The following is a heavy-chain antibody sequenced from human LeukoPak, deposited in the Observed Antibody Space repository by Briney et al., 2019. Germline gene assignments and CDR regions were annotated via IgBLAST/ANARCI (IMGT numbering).Heavy chain of an antibody. CDR3: ASYSGSYYDFDY. J-gene: IGHJ4*02. CDR2: IYHSGST. Sequence: PSETLSLTCAASGGSISSSNWWSWVRQPPGKGLEWIGEIYHSGSTNYNPSLKSRVTISVDKSKNQFSLKLSSVTAADTAVYYCASYSGSYYDFDYWGQGTLVTVSS. CDR1: GGSISSSNW. V-gene: IGHV4-4*02. D-gene: IGHD1-26*01.